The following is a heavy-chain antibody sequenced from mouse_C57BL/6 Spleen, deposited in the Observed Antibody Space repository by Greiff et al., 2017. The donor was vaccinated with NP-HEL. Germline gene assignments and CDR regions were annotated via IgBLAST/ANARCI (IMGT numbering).Heavy chain of an antibody. D-gene: IGHD1-1*01. CDR1: GYTFTSYW. CDR2: IYPGSGST. Sequence: VQLQQSGAELVKPGASVKMSCKASGYTFTSYWITWVKQRPGQGLEWIGDIYPGSGSTNYNEKFKSKATLTVDTSSSTAYMQLSSLTSEDSAVYYCARGYYYGSSYVAWFAYWGQGTLVTVSA. J-gene: IGHJ3*01. V-gene: IGHV1-55*01. CDR3: ARGYYYGSSYVAWFAY.